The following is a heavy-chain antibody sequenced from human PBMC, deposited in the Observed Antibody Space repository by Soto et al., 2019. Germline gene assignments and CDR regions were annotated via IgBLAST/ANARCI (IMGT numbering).Heavy chain of an antibody. V-gene: IGHV3-11*01. CDR1: GFPFSDYY. Sequence: GGSLRLSCAASGFPFSDYYMRLIRQAPGKGLECVSYISSSSSTIYYADSVKGRFTISRDNAKNSLYLQMNSLRAEDTAVYYCARLTPEESSGWYYYYYGMDVWGQGTTVTVSS. D-gene: IGHD6-19*01. CDR3: ARLTPEESSGWYYYYYGMDV. CDR2: ISSSSSTI. J-gene: IGHJ6*02.